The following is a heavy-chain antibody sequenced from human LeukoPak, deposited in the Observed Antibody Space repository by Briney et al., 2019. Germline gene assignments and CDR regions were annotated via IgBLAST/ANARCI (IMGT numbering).Heavy chain of an antibody. CDR3: APDPSGFNWFDP. J-gene: IGHJ5*02. D-gene: IGHD6-19*01. V-gene: IGHV1-69*13. Sequence: ASVKVSCKASGGTFISYAISWVRQAPGQGLEWMGGIIPIFGTANYAQKFQGRVTITADESTSTAYMELSSLRSEDTVVYYCAPDPSGFNWFDPWGQGTLVTVSS. CDR1: GGTFISYA. CDR2: IIPIFGTA.